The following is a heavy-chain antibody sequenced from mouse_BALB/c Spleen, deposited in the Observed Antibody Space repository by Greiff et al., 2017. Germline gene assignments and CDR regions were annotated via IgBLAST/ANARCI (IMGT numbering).Heavy chain of an antibody. CDR1: GYSITSDYA. CDR2: ISYSGST. CDR3: ARSVDGYLYYFDY. Sequence: ESGPGLVKPSQSLSLTCTVTGYSITSDYAWNWIRQFPGNKLEWMGYISYSGSTSYNPSLKSRISITRDTSKNQFFLQLNSVTTEDTATYYCARSVDGYLYYFDYWGQGTTLTVSS. J-gene: IGHJ2*01. D-gene: IGHD2-3*01. V-gene: IGHV3-2*02.